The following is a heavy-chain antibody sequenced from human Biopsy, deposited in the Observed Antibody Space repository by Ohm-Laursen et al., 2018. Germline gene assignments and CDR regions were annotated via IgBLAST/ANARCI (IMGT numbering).Heavy chain of an antibody. D-gene: IGHD6-19*01. CDR1: GDSLTSGPEN. J-gene: IGHJ4*02. Sequence: PPGTLSLTCTVSGDSLTSGPENWSWIRQSPGQGLEYIGFIYSGGNTNYNPSLKNRVTMSVDTSKNQFYLKLYSVTAADAAVYYFARGRRTSGWPYFANWGQGTLVIVSS. CDR2: IYSGGNT. V-gene: IGHV4-61*01. CDR3: ARGRRTSGWPYFAN.